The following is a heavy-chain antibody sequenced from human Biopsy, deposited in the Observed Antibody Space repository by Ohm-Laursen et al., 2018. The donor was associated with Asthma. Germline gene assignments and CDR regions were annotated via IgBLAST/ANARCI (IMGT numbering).Heavy chain of an antibody. J-gene: IGHJ6*02. D-gene: IGHD5-24*01. Sequence: SLRLSCSASGFSVSTKYMSWGRQAPGKGLEWVSLIYSGDNTYYADSVKGRFTISRDHSKLYLQMNNLKAEDTAVYHCARISRLGYNSLDYGMDVWGQGTTVTVSS. V-gene: IGHV3-53*01. CDR2: IYSGDNT. CDR3: ARISRLGYNSLDYGMDV. CDR1: GFSVSTKY.